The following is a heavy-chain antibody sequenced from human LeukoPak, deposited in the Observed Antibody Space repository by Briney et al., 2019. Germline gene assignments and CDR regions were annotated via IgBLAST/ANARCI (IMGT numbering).Heavy chain of an antibody. CDR1: GGSISGYY. CDR3: ARLITGTTTAFDI. D-gene: IGHD1-7*01. V-gene: IGHV4-4*07. Sequence: SETLSLTCSVSGGSISGYYWTWIRQPAGKGLEWIGRVYASGSTHYNPSLKTRLTMSVDTSKNQFSLKLSSVTAADTAVYYCARLITGTTTAFDIWGQGTMVTVSS. J-gene: IGHJ3*02. CDR2: VYASGST.